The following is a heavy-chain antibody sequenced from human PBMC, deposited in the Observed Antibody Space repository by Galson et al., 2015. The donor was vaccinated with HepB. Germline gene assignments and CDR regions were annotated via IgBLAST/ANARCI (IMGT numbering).Heavy chain of an antibody. Sequence: SVKVSCKASGGTFSSYAISWVRQAPGQGLEWMGGIIPIFGTANYAQKFQGRVTITADESTSTAYMELSSLRSEDTAVYYCARDGLGSSIAAAGGDWYFDLWGRGTLVTVSS. V-gene: IGHV1-69*13. J-gene: IGHJ2*01. CDR2: IIPIFGTA. CDR1: GGTFSSYA. D-gene: IGHD6-13*01. CDR3: ARDGLGSSIAAAGGDWYFDL.